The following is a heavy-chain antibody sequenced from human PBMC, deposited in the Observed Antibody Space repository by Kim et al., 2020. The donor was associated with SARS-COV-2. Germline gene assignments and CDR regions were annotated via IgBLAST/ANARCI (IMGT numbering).Heavy chain of an antibody. CDR2: ISTSNTNT. D-gene: IGHD4-17*01. J-gene: IGHJ5*02. V-gene: IGHV1-18*01. CDR3: ARDGDAYGDFVS. Sequence: ASVKVSCEASGYTFSSYGINWVLQAPGQGLEWMGWISTSNTNTDYAQNFQGRVTMTADTSTSTAYMELRSLKSDDTAVYYCARDGDAYGDFVSWGQGTLVTVSS. CDR1: GYTFSSYG.